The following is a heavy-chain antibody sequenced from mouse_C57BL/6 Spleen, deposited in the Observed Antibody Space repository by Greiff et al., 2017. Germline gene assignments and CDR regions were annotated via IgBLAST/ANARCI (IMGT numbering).Heavy chain of an antibody. D-gene: IGHD2-5*01. V-gene: IGHV3-6*01. CDR1: GYSITSGYY. J-gene: IGHJ4*01. CDR3: AKSNYEYAMDY. Sequence: DVQLQESGPGLVKPSQSLSLTCSVTGYSITSGYYWNWIRQFPGNKLEWMGYISYDGSNNYNPSLKNRISITRDTSKNQFFLKLNSVTTEDTATYYCAKSNYEYAMDYWGQGTSVTVSS. CDR2: ISYDGSN.